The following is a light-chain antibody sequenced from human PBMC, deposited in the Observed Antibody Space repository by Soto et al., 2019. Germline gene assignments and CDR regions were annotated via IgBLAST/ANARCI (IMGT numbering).Light chain of an antibody. CDR1: ISDVGAYNL. J-gene: IGLJ3*02. CDR3: SAYTASSTLV. V-gene: IGLV2-14*01. Sequence: QSALTQPASVSGSAGQSITISCSGTISDVGAYNLVSWYQQHPGTAPKLIIYEVRKRPSGISSRFSGSRSGNTASLTISGLQSEDEGDYYCSAYTASSTLVFGGGTKLTVL. CDR2: EVR.